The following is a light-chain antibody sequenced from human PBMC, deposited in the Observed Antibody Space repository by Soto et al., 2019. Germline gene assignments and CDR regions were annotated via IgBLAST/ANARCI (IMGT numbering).Light chain of an antibody. CDR3: AAWDDSLNGVI. CDR2: SNN. J-gene: IGLJ2*01. CDR1: SSNIGSHT. Sequence: PVLTQPPSASGTPGQRITISCSGSSSNIGSHTVNWHQQVPGTAPKLLIYSNNERPSGVPDRFSGSKSGTSASLAISGLQSGDEADYYCAAWDDSLNGVIFGGGTKLTVL. V-gene: IGLV1-44*01.